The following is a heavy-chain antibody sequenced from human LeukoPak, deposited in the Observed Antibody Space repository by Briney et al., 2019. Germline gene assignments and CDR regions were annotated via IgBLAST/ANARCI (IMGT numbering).Heavy chain of an antibody. CDR1: GFTFSSYG. CDR3: AKNVPMHYYYYMDV. V-gene: IGHV3-30*02. CDR2: IRYDGSNK. J-gene: IGHJ6*03. Sequence: PGGSLRLSCAASGFTFSSYGMHWVRQAPGKGLEWVAFIRYDGSNKYYADSVKGRFTVSRDNSKNTLYLQMNSLRAEDTAVYYCAKNVPMHYYYYMDVWGKGTTVTVSS.